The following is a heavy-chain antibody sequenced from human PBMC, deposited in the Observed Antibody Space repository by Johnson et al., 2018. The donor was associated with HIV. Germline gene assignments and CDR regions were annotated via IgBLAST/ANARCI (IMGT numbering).Heavy chain of an antibody. D-gene: IGHD6-19*01. V-gene: IGHV3-20*04. Sequence: DVQLVESGGGLVQPGGSLRLSCAASGFTFDDYGMSWVRQAPGKGLEWVSGINSDGSSTSYADSVKGRFTISRDNAKNTLYLQMNSLRAEDTAVYYCASKGSGWALDVWGQGTMVTVSS. CDR3: ASKGSGWALDV. CDR2: INSDGSST. J-gene: IGHJ3*01. CDR1: GFTFDDYG.